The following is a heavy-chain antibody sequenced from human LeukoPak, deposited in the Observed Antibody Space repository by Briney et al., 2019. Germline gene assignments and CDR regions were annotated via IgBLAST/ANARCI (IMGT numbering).Heavy chain of an antibody. D-gene: IGHD2-15*01. CDR3: ARDRCSGGSCYFDY. Sequence: PGGSLRLSCAASGLTLSTYNMNWVRQAPGKGLEWVSYIASSNSPIYYADSVKGRFTISRDNGKNSLYLQMNSLRDEDTAVYYCARDRCSGGSCYFDYWGQGTLVTVSS. J-gene: IGHJ4*02. V-gene: IGHV3-48*02. CDR1: GLTLSTYN. CDR2: IASSNSPI.